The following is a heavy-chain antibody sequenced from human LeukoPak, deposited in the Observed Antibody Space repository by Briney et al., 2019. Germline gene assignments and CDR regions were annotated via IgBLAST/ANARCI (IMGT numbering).Heavy chain of an antibody. CDR1: AGSFISSSHH. V-gene: IGHV4-39*01. Sequence: SSETLSLTCTVSAGSFISSSHHWGWIRQSPGKGLEWIGRVYYGRTTYYNPSLDGRVTVSLDTSANQFSLQLNSVTAADTAVYYCVRHDGRGGATMGAFDSWGQGSLVTVSS. CDR3: VRHDGRGGATMGAFDS. J-gene: IGHJ5*01. CDR2: VYYGRTT. D-gene: IGHD5-12*01.